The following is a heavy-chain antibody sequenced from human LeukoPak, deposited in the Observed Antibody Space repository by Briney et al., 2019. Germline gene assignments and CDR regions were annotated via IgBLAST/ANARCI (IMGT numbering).Heavy chain of an antibody. CDR3: STSRTGLSGYFDC. CDR2: IYYSGST. Sequence: PSETLSLTCTVSRFSISNYYWSWIRQPPGKGLEWIGYIYYSGSTYYNPSLKSRVIISVDTSKNQFSLKLSSVTAADTAVYYCSTSRTGLSGYFDCWGQGTLVTVSS. J-gene: IGHJ4*03. CDR1: RFSISNYY. V-gene: IGHV4-59*06. D-gene: IGHD3/OR15-3a*01.